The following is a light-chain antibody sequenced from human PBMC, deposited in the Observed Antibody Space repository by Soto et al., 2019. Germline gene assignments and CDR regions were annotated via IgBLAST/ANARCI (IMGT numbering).Light chain of an antibody. Sequence: DIQMTQSPSSLSASIGDRVIITCRTSQSVSTFLNWYHHKPGEAPRLLIYTASTLHGGVPSRFSGSGSGTEFTLTISSLHTEDFATYYCQESYSSPFTIGPGTRVDVK. CDR3: QESYSSPFT. V-gene: IGKV1-39*01. CDR1: QSVSTF. J-gene: IGKJ3*01. CDR2: TAS.